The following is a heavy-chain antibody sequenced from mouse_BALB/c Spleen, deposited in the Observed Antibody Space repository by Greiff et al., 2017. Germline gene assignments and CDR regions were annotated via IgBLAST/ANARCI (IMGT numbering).Heavy chain of an antibody. V-gene: IGHV5-17*02. Sequence: EVHLVESGPGLVQPGGSRKLSCAASGFTFTSFGMHWVRQAPEKGLEWVAYISSGSSTIYYADTVKGRFTISRDNPKNTLFLQMTSLRSEDTAMYYCARRDGNYGYFDVWGAGTTVTVAS. CDR3: ARRDGNYGYFDV. CDR1: GFTFTSFG. CDR2: ISSGSSTI. D-gene: IGHD2-1*01. J-gene: IGHJ1*01.